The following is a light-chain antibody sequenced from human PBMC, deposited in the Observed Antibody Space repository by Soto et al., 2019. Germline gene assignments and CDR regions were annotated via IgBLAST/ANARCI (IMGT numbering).Light chain of an antibody. V-gene: IGLV2-23*01. J-gene: IGLJ1*01. CDR1: SSDVGSYNL. CDR2: EGS. CDR3: CSYAGSSTYV. Sequence: LTQPASVSGSPGQSITISCTGTSSDVGSYNLVSWYQQYPGKAPKLMIYEGSKRPSGVSNRFSGSKSGNTASLTISGLQAEDEADYYCCSYAGSSTYVFGTGTKVTVL.